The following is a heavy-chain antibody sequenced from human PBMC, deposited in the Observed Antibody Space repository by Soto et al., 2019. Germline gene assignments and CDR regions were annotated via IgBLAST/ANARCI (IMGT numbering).Heavy chain of an antibody. CDR3: ARAWWESNSSLDWFDP. V-gene: IGHV1-3*01. CDR1: GYTFTSYA. CDR2: INAGNGNT. J-gene: IGHJ5*02. Sequence: ASVKVSCKASGYTFTSYAMHWVRQAPGQRLEWMGWINAGNGNTKYSQKFQGRVTITRDTSASTAYMELSSLRSEDTAVYYCARAWWESNSSLDWFDPWGQGTLVTVSS. D-gene: IGHD6-13*01.